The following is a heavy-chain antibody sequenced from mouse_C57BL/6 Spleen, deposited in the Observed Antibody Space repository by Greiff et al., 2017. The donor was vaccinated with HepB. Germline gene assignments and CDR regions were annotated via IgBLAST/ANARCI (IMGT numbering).Heavy chain of an antibody. J-gene: IGHJ2*01. CDR1: GYTFTSYW. CDR3: ARFSERYFDC. V-gene: IGHV1-55*01. CDR2: IYPGSGST. D-gene: IGHD3-1*01. Sequence: QVQLQQPGAELVKPGASVKMSCKASGYTFTSYWITWVKQRPGQGLEWIGDIYPGSGSTNYNEKFKSKATLTVDTSSSTAYMQLSSLTSEDAAVYYCARFSERYFDCWGQGTTLTVSS.